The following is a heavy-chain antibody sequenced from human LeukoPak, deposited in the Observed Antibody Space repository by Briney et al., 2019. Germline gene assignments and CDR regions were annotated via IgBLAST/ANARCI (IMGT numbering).Heavy chain of an antibody. CDR1: GYTFTGYY. CDR2: INPNSGGT. V-gene: IGHV1-2*06. CDR3: ARGSYSGSWYSSVY. J-gene: IGHJ4*02. D-gene: IGHD6-13*01. Sequence: ASVKVSCKASGYTFTGYYMHWVRQAPGQGLEWMGRINPNSGGTNYAQKFQGRVTMTRDTSISTAYMELSRLRSDDTAVYYCARGSYSGSWYSSVYWGQGTLVTVSS.